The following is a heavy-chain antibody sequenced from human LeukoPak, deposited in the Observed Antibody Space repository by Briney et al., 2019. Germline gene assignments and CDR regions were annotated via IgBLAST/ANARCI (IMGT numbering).Heavy chain of an antibody. J-gene: IGHJ4*02. CDR3: ARDRGYFDWLLVY. V-gene: IGHV3-30-3*01. D-gene: IGHD3-9*01. CDR2: ISCDGSNK. CDR1: GFTFSSYA. Sequence: GGSLRLSCAASGFTFSSYAMHWVRQAPGKGLEWVAVISCDGSNKYYADSVKGRFTISRDNSKNTLYLQMNSLRAEDTAVYYCARDRGYFDWLLVYWGQGTLVTVSS.